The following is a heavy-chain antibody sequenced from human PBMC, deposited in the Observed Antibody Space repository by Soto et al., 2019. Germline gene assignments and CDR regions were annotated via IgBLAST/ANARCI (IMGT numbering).Heavy chain of an antibody. Sequence: QVQLQESGPGLLKPSQTLSLTCTVSGDSHSRYDYYWSWLREPPGKRLEWIGYIYYTGRTNYSPSLESRLTISIDRPKNQFSLTLSSVSAADTALYYCARDRANSPDYFDSGGQGTLVTVSS. V-gene: IGHV4-30-4*01. CDR2: IYYTGRT. CDR3: ARDRANSPDYFDS. CDR1: GDSHSRYDYY. J-gene: IGHJ4*02. D-gene: IGHD1-1*01.